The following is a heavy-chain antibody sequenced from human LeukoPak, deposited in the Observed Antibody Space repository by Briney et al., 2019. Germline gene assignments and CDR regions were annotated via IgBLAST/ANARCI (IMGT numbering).Heavy chain of an antibody. V-gene: IGHV3-30*04. CDR1: GFTFSSYA. J-gene: IGHJ4*02. D-gene: IGHD5-18*01. CDR3: ARDLAYSRLDY. CDR2: ISYDGSNK. Sequence: PGGSLRVSCEASGFTFSSYAMHWVRQAPGKGLEWVAVISYDGSNKYYADSVKGRFTISRDNAENSLYLQMNSLRVEDTAFYYCARDLAYSRLDYWGQGMLVTVSS.